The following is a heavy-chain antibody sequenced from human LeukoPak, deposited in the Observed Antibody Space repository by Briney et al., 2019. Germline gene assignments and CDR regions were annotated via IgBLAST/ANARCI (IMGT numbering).Heavy chain of an antibody. CDR2: ITRTSDYE. Sequence: KPGGSLRMSCAASGFTLSSYAMNWVRQAPGKGLEWVATITRTSDYEYYAESVKGRFIVSRGNANNPLCLQMNNLRAEYTAVYYCVQLVGGHWGQGSSVTVSS. V-gene: IGHV3-21*01. J-gene: IGHJ4*02. CDR3: VQLVGGH. CDR1: GFTLSSYA. D-gene: IGHD6-6*01.